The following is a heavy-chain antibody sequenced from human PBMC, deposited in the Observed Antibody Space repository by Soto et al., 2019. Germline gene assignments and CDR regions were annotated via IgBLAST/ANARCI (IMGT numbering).Heavy chain of an antibody. CDR2: TDYRTKWYN. Sequence: QVPLQQSGPGLVKPSQTLSLTCDISGDSVSSNSAGWNWIRQTPSRGLEWLGRTDYRTKWYNNYAVSVKSRVSVNPDTDKNQFALQLNSVTPEDTAVYYCARGSWDDVSGHYYMDVWGKGTTVTVSS. D-gene: IGHD1-1*01. CDR3: ARGSWDDVSGHYYMDV. CDR1: GDSVSSNSAG. J-gene: IGHJ6*03. V-gene: IGHV6-1*01.